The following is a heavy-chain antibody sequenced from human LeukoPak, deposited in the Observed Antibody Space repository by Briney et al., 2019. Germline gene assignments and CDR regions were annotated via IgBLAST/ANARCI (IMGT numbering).Heavy chain of an antibody. CDR3: ARDFSSVHRGEVSYH. CDR2: ISAYNGNT. V-gene: IGHV1-18*01. Sequence: ASVKVSCKASGYTFTNYGISWVRPAPGQGLEWMGWISAYNGNTNSAQKFQGRVTMTTDTSTNTAYMELRSLRSDDTAVYYCARDFSSVHRGEVSYHWGQGTLVTVSS. D-gene: IGHD3-10*01. J-gene: IGHJ5*02. CDR1: GYTFTNYG.